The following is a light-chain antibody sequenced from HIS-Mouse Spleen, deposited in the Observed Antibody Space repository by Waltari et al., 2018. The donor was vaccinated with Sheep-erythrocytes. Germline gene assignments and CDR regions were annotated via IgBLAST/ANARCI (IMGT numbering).Light chain of an antibody. Sequence: QSALTQPRSVSGSPGQSVTISCTGTSSDVGGYNYASWYQKHPGKSPKLIIYDVSKRPSGVPDRFSGSKSGNTASLTISGLQAEDEADYYCCSYAGSYNHVFATGTKVTVL. CDR3: CSYAGSYNHV. J-gene: IGLJ1*01. CDR1: SSDVGGYNY. V-gene: IGLV2-11*01. CDR2: DVS.